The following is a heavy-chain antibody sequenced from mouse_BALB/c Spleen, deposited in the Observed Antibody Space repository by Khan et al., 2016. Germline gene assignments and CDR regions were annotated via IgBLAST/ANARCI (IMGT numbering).Heavy chain of an antibody. D-gene: IGHD2-4*01. CDR1: GFTFSDYY. CDR2: ISDGGSYT. CDR3: AREGLRRGFAY. J-gene: IGHJ3*01. V-gene: IGHV5-4*02. Sequence: VESGGGLVKPGGSLKLSCAASGFTFSDYYMYWVRKTPEKRLEWVATISDGGSYTYYPDSVKGRFTISRDNAKNNLYLQMSSLKSEDTAMYYCAREGLRRGFAYWGQGTLVTVSA.